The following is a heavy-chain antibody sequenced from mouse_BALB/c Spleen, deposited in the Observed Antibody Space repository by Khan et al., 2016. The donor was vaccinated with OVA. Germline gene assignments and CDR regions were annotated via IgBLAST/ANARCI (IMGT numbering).Heavy chain of an antibody. CDR2: VSTGGGYT. J-gene: IGHJ3*01. D-gene: IGHD1-1*01. CDR1: GFTFSTYG. V-gene: IGHV5-6*01. CDR3: ANLAYYYDSEGFDY. Sequence: EVQLVESGGDLVKPGGSLKLSCAASGFTFSTYGMSWVRQTPDKRLEWVATVSTGGGYTYYPASVKGRFTISRDTSKNTLYLQMSSLTAEDTAMFYGANLAYYYDSEGFDYWGQGTLVTVSA.